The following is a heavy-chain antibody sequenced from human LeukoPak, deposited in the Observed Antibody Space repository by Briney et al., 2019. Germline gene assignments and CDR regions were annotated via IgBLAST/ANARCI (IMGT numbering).Heavy chain of an antibody. CDR3: ARGHSSSSLGYYYYYCMDV. CDR2: GGST. D-gene: IGHD6-6*01. J-gene: IGHJ6*03. Sequence: GGSTSYAQKFQGRVTMTRDTSTSTVYMELSSLRSEDTAVYYCARGHSSSSLGYYYYYCMDVWGKGTTVTVSS. V-gene: IGHV1-46*01.